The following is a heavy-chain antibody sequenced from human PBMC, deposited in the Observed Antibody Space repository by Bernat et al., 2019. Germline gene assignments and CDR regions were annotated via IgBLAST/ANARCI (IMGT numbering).Heavy chain of an antibody. Sequence: EVQLLESGGGLVQPGGSLRLSCAASGFSFSDYEMNWVRQAPGKGLEGVSYIGSTANTIYYADSVKGRFTISRDNTKKSLYLQMNNLRAEDTADYYCARGPTWYSRTSNFDYWGQGTLVTVSS. D-gene: IGHD6-13*01. CDR2: IGSTANTI. V-gene: IGHV3-48*03. J-gene: IGHJ4*02. CDR1: GFSFSDYE. CDR3: ARGPTWYSRTSNFDY.